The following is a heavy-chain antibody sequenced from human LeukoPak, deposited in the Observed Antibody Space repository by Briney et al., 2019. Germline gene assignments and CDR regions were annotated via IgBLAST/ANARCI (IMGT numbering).Heavy chain of an antibody. V-gene: IGHV3-21*01. J-gene: IGHJ4*02. Sequence: SGGSLRLSCAASGFTFSSYSMNWVRQAPGKGLEWVSCITSSSDYIYYADSVKGRFTISRDNAKNSLYLQMNSLRAEDTAVYYCASYSGSYWGQGTPVTVSS. CDR2: ITSSSDYI. CDR1: GFTFSSYS. D-gene: IGHD5-12*01. CDR3: ASYSGSY.